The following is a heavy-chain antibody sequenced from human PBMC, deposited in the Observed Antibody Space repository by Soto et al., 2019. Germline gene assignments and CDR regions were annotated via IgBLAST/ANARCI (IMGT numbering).Heavy chain of an antibody. CDR1: GGSISSSSYY. CDR3: ARHPIVGATRRPYYYYYGMDV. CDR2: IYYSGST. Sequence: QLQLQESGPGLVKPSETLSLTCTVSGGSISSSSYYWGWIRQPPGKGLEWIGSIYYSGSTYYNPSLKSRGTISVDTSKSQFSLKLSAVTAADTAVYYWARHPIVGATRRPYYYYYGMDVWVQGTTVTVSS. V-gene: IGHV4-39*01. J-gene: IGHJ6*02. D-gene: IGHD1-26*01.